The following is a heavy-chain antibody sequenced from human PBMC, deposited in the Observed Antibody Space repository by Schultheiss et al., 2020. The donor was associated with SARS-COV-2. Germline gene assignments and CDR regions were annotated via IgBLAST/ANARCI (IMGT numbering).Heavy chain of an antibody. CDR1: GGSISSYY. V-gene: IGHV4-59*12. D-gene: IGHD4-11*01. CDR3: ARALFTVTTSGDRYYYYGMDV. J-gene: IGHJ6*02. Sequence: SETLSLTCTVSGGSISSYYWSWIRQPPGKGLEWIGYIYYSGSTYYNPSLKSRVTISVDTSKNQFSLKLSSVTAADTAVYYCARALFTVTTSGDRYYYYGMDVWGQGTTVTVSS. CDR2: IYYSGST.